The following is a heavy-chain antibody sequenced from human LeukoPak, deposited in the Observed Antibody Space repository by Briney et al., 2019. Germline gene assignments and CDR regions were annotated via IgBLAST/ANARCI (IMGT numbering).Heavy chain of an antibody. CDR2: ITSDGGST. V-gene: IGHV3-64D*06. CDR3: VTAHSSGWYGY. D-gene: IGHD6-19*01. Sequence: GGSLRLSCSASGFTFSTYAMHWVRQAPGKGLEYVSAITSDGGSTYYAGSVKGRFTISRDNSKNTLHLQMSSLRAEDTAVYYCVTAHSSGWYGYWGQGTLVTVSS. CDR1: GFTFSTYA. J-gene: IGHJ4*02.